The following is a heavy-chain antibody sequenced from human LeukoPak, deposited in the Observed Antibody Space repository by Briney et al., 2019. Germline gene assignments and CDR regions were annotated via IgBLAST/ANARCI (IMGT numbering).Heavy chain of an antibody. CDR2: INPSSGGT. D-gene: IGHD3-10*01. CDR1: GYTFTGYY. J-gene: IGHJ5*02. Sequence: EASMKVSCKASGYTFTGYYVHWVRQAPGQGLEWMGWINPSSGGTNYAQKFQGRVTMTRDTSISTAYMELSRLRSDDTAVYYCARDQGSIYGSGSFHWFDPWGQGTLVTVSS. V-gene: IGHV1-2*02. CDR3: ARDQGSIYGSGSFHWFDP.